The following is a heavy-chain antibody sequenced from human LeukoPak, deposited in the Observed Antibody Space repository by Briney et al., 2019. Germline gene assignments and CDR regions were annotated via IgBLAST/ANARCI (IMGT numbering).Heavy chain of an antibody. Sequence: SETLSLTCTVSGYSISSGYYWGWIRQPPGKGLEWIGSIYHSGSTYYNPSLKSRVTISVDTSKNQFSLKLSSVTAADTAVYYCASQHSSSFFDYWGQGTLVTVSS. J-gene: IGHJ4*02. D-gene: IGHD6-13*01. V-gene: IGHV4-38-2*02. CDR2: IYHSGST. CDR3: ASQHSSSFFDY. CDR1: GYSISSGYY.